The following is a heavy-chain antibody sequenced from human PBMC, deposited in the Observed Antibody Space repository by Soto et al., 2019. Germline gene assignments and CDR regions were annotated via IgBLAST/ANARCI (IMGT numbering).Heavy chain of an antibody. V-gene: IGHV4-59*01. CDR1: GGSISSYY. Sequence: QVQLQESGPGLVKPSETLSLTCTVSGGSISSYYWSWIRQPPGKGLEWIGYIYYSGSTNYNPSLKSRVTISVDTSKNQFSLKLSSVTAADTAVYYGARVDQWELFFDYWGQGTLVTVSS. J-gene: IGHJ4*02. CDR3: ARVDQWELFFDY. CDR2: IYYSGST. D-gene: IGHD1-26*01.